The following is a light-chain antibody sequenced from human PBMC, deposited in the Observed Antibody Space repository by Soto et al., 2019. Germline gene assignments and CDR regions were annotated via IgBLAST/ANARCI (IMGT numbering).Light chain of an antibody. Sequence: EIVLTQSPGTLSLSPGERATLSCRASHSVISSQLAWYLQKPGQAPRLLIYGASSRATGIPDRFSGSGSGTDFTLTISRLEPEDFAVYFCQQYNNWPPGGAFGQGTKVEIK. CDR2: GAS. J-gene: IGKJ1*01. CDR3: QQYNNWPPGGA. V-gene: IGKV3-20*01. CDR1: HSVISSQ.